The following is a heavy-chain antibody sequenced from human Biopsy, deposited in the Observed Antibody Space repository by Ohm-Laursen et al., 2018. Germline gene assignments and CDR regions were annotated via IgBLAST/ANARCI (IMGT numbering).Heavy chain of an antibody. CDR1: GDSVTKYY. J-gene: IGHJ6*02. Sequence: SETLSLICTVSGDSVTKYYWSWIRQPPGKGLEWIGHIYYSVMTNYNPSLQSRVSISVDTSRNQVSLTLCSVTAADTAVYYCARDSGVLNYGNFKYYHYYGMDVWGQGTKVTVSS. CDR2: IYYSVMT. CDR3: ARDSGVLNYGNFKYYHYYGMDV. D-gene: IGHD4-11*01. V-gene: IGHV4-59*02.